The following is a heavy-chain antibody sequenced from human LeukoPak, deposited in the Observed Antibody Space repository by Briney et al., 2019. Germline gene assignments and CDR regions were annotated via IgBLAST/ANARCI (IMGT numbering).Heavy chain of an antibody. Sequence: ASVKVSCKASGFTFTSSAVQWVRQARGQRLEWIGWIVVGSGNTNYAQKFQERVTITRGMSTSTAYMELSSLRSEDTAVYYCAAFGSSGWWAFNYFDYWGQGTLVTVSS. CDR1: GFTFTSSA. D-gene: IGHD6-19*01. J-gene: IGHJ4*02. CDR3: AAFGSSGWWAFNYFDY. V-gene: IGHV1-58*01. CDR2: IVVGSGNT.